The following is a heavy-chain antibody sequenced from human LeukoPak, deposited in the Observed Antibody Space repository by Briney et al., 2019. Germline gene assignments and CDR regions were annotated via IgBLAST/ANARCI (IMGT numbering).Heavy chain of an antibody. Sequence: GASVKVSCKAFGYTFTSYGISWVGQAPGQGLEWMGWISAYNGNTNYAQKLQGRVTMTKDTSTSTAYMELRSLRSDDTAVYYCARGMRSSGQGVRFDPWGQGTLVTVSS. D-gene: IGHD6-19*01. CDR1: GYTFTSYG. V-gene: IGHV1-18*01. CDR3: ARGMRSSGQGVRFDP. J-gene: IGHJ5*02. CDR2: ISAYNGNT.